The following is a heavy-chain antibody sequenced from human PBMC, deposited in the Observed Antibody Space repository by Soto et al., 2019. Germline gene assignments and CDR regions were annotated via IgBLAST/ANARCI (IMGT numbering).Heavy chain of an antibody. CDR2: IYYSGST. D-gene: IGHD2-2*01. V-gene: IGHV4-59*01. Sequence: SETLSLTCTVSGGSISSYYWSWIRQPPGKGLEWIGYIYYSGSTNYNPSLKSRVTISVDTSKDQFSLKLSSVTAADTAVYYCARDSINCSSTSCYVGWFDPWGQGTLVTVSS. CDR3: ARDSINCSSTSCYVGWFDP. J-gene: IGHJ5*02. CDR1: GGSISSYY.